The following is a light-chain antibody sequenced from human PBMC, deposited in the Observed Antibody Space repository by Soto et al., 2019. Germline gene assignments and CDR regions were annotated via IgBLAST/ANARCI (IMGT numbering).Light chain of an antibody. CDR3: QQRNIWPIT. J-gene: IGKJ5*01. CDR1: QSVSSY. V-gene: IGKV3-11*01. Sequence: EIVLTQSPATLSLSPGERATLSCRASQSVSSYLAWYQQKLGQAPRLLISDASNRATGIPARFSGSGSGTAFTLTISSLEPEDFAVYYCQQRNIWPITFGQGTRLEIK. CDR2: DAS.